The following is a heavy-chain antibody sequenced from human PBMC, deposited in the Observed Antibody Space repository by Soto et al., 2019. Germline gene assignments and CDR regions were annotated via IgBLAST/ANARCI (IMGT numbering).Heavy chain of an antibody. J-gene: IGHJ6*01. CDR2: ISGSGGST. Sequence: PGGSLRLSCAASGFTFSSYAMSWVRQAPGKGLEWVSAISGSGGSTYYADSVKGRFTISRDNSKNTLYLQMNSLRAEDTAVFYCANTGYSSNYYYYGMDVWGQGTTVTVSS. D-gene: IGHD6-19*01. CDR1: GFTFSSYA. CDR3: ANTGYSSNYYYYGMDV. V-gene: IGHV3-23*01.